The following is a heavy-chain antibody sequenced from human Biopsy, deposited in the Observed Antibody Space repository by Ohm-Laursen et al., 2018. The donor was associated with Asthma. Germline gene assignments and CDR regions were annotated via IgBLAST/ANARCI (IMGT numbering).Heavy chain of an antibody. CDR2: IKHDGTEK. V-gene: IGHV3-7*01. J-gene: IGHJ4*02. CDR1: GFTSGDYW. D-gene: IGHD1-14*01. CDR3: ARDGPELPTELDY. Sequence: GSLRLSCAASGFTSGDYWMSWVRQVPGKGLEWVANIKHDGTEKNHVDSLKGRFTISRDNAKNSLYLQMNSLRAEDTAVYYCARDGPELPTELDYWGPGTLVTVSS.